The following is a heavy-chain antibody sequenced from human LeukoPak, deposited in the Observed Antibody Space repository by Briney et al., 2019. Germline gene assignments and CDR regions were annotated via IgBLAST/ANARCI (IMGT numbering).Heavy chain of an antibody. CDR1: GGSISSSSYY. D-gene: IGHD6-13*01. J-gene: IGHJ5*02. CDR2: IYYSGST. Sequence: PSETLSLTCTVSGGSISSSSYYWGWIRQPPGKGLEWIGSIYYSGSTYYNPSLKSRVTISVDTSKNQFSLKLSSVTAADTAVYYCARARQQQLVLWFDPWGQGTLVTVSS. V-gene: IGHV4-39*07. CDR3: ARARQQQLVLWFDP.